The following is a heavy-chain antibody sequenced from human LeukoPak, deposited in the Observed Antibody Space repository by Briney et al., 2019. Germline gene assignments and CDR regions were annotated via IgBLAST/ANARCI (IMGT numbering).Heavy chain of an antibody. CDR3: ARGGFYDNP. Sequence: PSETLSLTCTVSGGSISSSSYYWGWIRQPPGKGLEWIGSIYYSGSTYYNPSLKSRVTISVDTSKNQFSLKLSSVTAADTAVYYCARGGFYDNPWGQGTLVTVSS. CDR2: IYYSGST. D-gene: IGHD5/OR15-5a*01. V-gene: IGHV4-39*07. CDR1: GGSISSSSYY. J-gene: IGHJ5*02.